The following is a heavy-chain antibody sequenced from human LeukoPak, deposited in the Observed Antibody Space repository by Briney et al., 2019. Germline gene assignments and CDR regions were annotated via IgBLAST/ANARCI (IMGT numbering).Heavy chain of an antibody. CDR1: GYTFSSYA. CDR2: ISGCGGST. CDR3: ATLAAAGTYRSDY. D-gene: IGHD6-13*01. J-gene: IGHJ4*02. V-gene: IGHV3-23*01. Sequence: GGSLRLSCADSGYTFSSYAMSWVRQAPGKGLEWVSAISGCGGSTYYADSVKGRFTISRDNSKNTLYLQMNSLRAEDTAVYYCATLAAAGTYRSDYWGQGTLVTVSS.